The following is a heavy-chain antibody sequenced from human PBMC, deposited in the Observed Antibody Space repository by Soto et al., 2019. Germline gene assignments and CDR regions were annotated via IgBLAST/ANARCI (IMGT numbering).Heavy chain of an antibody. CDR1: GYTFTSYD. Sequence: ASVKVSCKASGYTFTSYDINWVRQATGQGLEWMGWMNPNSGNTGYAQKFQGRVTMTRNTSISTAYMELSSLRSEDTAGYYCARDLLMCRFDNPTAANDIDICGQGKMLPISS. D-gene: IGHD3-9*01. CDR3: ARDLLMCRFDNPTAANDIDI. CDR2: MNPNSGNT. V-gene: IGHV1-8*01. J-gene: IGHJ3*02.